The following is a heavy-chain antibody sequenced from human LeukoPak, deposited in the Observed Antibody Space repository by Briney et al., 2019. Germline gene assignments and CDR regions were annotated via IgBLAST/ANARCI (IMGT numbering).Heavy chain of an antibody. J-gene: IGHJ4*02. CDR2: TSSSGTTI. CDR3: ATFTDY. V-gene: IGHV3-48*03. Sequence: PGGSLRLSCAASGFTFSNYEMNWVRQAPGKGLEWVSYTSSSGTTIQYADSVKGRFTISRDNAKNSLYLQMNTLRAEDTAVYYCATFTDYWGQGTLVTVSS. CDR1: GFTFSNYE.